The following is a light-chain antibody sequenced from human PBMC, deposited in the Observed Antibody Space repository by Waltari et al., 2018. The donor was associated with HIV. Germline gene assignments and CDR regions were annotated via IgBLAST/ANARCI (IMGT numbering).Light chain of an antibody. CDR2: GNN. CDR1: SSNLGAHYD. V-gene: IGLV1-40*01. J-gene: IGLJ3*02. Sequence: QSVLTQPPSVSGAPGQRVTISCPGSSSNLGAHYDVHWYQQLPGTAPKLLIYGNNNRPSGVPDRFSGFKSGTSGSLAITGLQAEDEADYYCQSYDSSAWVFGGGTKLTVL. CDR3: QSYDSSAWV.